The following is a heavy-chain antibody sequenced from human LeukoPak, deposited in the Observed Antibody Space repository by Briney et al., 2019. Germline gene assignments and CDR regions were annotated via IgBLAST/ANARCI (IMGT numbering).Heavy chain of an antibody. J-gene: IGHJ3*02. CDR2: ISTSGSNV. Sequence: GGSLRLSCAASGFTFSDYYMSWIRQAPGKGLEWVSYISTSGSNVYYADSLKGRVTVSRDNADNSLYLQMNSLRAEDTAVYYCARVRRGGRPTDAFEIWGQGTMVTVSS. CDR3: ARVRRGGRPTDAFEI. CDR1: GFTFSDYY. D-gene: IGHD4-23*01. V-gene: IGHV3-11*01.